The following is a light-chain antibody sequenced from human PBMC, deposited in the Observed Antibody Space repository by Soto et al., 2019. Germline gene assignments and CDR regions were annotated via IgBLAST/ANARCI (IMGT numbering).Light chain of an antibody. CDR2: GAS. CDR1: QSVSNN. Sequence: EIVMTQSPATLSVSPGETATLSCRASQSVSNNVAWYQQKPGQAPRLLILGASTRAAGIPARFSGSGSGTDFTLTISSLQSEDFAVYHCQHYDEWPWTSGQGTKVDIK. CDR3: QHYDEWPWT. V-gene: IGKV3-15*01. J-gene: IGKJ1*01.